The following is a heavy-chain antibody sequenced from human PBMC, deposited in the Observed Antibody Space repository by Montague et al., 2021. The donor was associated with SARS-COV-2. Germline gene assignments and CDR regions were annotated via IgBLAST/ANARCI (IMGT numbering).Heavy chain of an antibody. Sequence: SETLSLTCTVSGGSISSYYWSWIRQPPGKGLECIGYTSYSGSTDYNPPLKSRVTISIDTSKNQFSLKLSSVTAADTAVYYCARWGEYYDSPYYYYAMDVWGQGTTVTVSS. V-gene: IGHV4-59*12. CDR3: ARWGEYYDSPYYYYAMDV. D-gene: IGHD3-3*01. CDR1: GGSISSYY. CDR2: TSYSGST. J-gene: IGHJ6*02.